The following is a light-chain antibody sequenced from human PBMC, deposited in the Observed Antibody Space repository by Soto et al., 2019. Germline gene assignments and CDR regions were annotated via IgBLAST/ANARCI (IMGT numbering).Light chain of an antibody. CDR3: QQYNNWPRIT. CDR1: QSVSNN. V-gene: IGKV3-15*01. Sequence: EIMMTQSPATLSVSPGERVTLSCRASQSVSNNLAWYQQKPGQAPRLLIYYASTRATGIPVRFSGSGSGTEFTLTISSLQSEDFALYYCQQYNNWPRITFGQGTRLEIK. CDR2: YAS. J-gene: IGKJ5*01.